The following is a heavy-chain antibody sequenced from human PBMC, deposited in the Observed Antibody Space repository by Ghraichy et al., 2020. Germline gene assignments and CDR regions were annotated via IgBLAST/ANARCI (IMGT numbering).Heavy chain of an antibody. CDR1: GFTFSSYA. Sequence: GGSLRLSCAASGFTFSSYAMSWVRQAPGKGLEWVSAISASGGTTYYADSVKGRFTISRDNSKNTLHLQVNSLRAEDTAVYYCANGKGSGWYYDDCWGQGTLVTVSS. CDR2: ISASGGTT. V-gene: IGHV3-23*01. J-gene: IGHJ4*02. CDR3: ANGKGSGWYYDDC. D-gene: IGHD6-19*01.